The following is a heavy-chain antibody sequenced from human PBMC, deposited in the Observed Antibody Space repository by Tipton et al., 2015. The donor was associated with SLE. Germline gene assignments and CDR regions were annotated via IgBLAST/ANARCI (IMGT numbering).Heavy chain of an antibody. CDR2: ISYDGSNK. V-gene: IGHV3-30*04. CDR1: GFTFSSYP. CDR3: AREGDIVVVHDAFDI. Sequence: QVQLVQSGGGVVQPGRSLRLSCAASGFTFSSYPMHWVRQAPGKGLEWVALISYDGSNKYYADSVKGRFTISRDNSKNTLYLQMNSLTAEDTAVYYCAREGDIVVVHDAFDIWGQGTMVTVSS. J-gene: IGHJ3*02. D-gene: IGHD2-2*01.